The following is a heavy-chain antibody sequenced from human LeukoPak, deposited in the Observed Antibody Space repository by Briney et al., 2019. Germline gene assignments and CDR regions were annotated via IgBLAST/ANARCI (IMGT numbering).Heavy chain of an antibody. V-gene: IGHV1-69*06. CDR1: GGTFSSYA. J-gene: IGHJ6*03. CDR3: ASGPVYYYMDV. Sequence: ASVKVSCKASGGTFSSYAISWVRQAPGQGLEWMGGIIPIFGTANYAQKFQGRVTITADKSTSTAYMELSSLRSEDTAVYYCASGPVYYYMDVWGKGTTVTVSS. CDR2: IIPIFGTA.